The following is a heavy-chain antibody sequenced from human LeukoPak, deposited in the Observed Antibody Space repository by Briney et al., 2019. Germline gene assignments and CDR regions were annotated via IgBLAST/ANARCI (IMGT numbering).Heavy chain of an antibody. Sequence: ASVRVSCKACGYTLTGYYMHWVRQAPGQGLEWMGWINSKSGGTNYAQKFQGRVTMTRDTSISAAYMELSRLRSDDTAVYYCARSMAPSGSLYFQHWGQGTLVTVSS. CDR3: ARSMAPSGSLYFQH. J-gene: IGHJ1*01. D-gene: IGHD6-13*01. V-gene: IGHV1-2*02. CDR1: GYTLTGYY. CDR2: INSKSGGT.